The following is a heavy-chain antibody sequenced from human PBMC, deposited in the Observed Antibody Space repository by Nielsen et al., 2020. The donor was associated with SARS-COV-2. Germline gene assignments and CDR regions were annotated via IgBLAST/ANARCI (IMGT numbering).Heavy chain of an antibody. D-gene: IGHD2-15*01. J-gene: IGHJ5*02. CDR2: MNPKSGYT. CDR1: GYTFTGYN. CDR3: ARGLAVGATPINP. V-gene: IGHV1-8*02. Sequence: ASVKVSCKASGYTFTGYNMHWVRQAPGQGLEWMGWMNPKSGYTVYAQKFQGRVTMTRNTSISTAYMELSSLRSEDTAVYYCARGLAVGATPINPWGQGTLVTVSS.